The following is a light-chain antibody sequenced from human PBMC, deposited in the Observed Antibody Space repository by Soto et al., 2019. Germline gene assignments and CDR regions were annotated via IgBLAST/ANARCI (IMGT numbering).Light chain of an antibody. CDR3: QQRSNLVT. CDR1: QSVSNY. CDR2: DAS. V-gene: IGKV3-11*01. J-gene: IGKJ4*01. Sequence: EIVLTQSPATLSLSPGERATLSCRASQSVSNYLAWYQQKPGQGPRLLIYDASNRATGIPGRFSGSGSGTDFTLTISRVKPEDSAVYYCQQRSNLVTFGGGTKVEIK.